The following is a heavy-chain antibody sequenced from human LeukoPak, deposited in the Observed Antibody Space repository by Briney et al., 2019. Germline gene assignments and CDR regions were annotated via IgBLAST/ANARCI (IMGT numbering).Heavy chain of an antibody. CDR2: IYHSGST. D-gene: IGHD1-14*01. V-gene: IGHV4-4*02. Sequence: SETLSLTCAVSGGSISIGNWWSWVRQPPGKGLEWIGEIYHSGSTNYNPSFKSRVTISVDKSKNQFSLKLSSVTAADTAVYYCARHRSVYYDAFDIWGQGTMVTVSS. CDR1: GGSISIGNW. J-gene: IGHJ3*02. CDR3: ARHRSVYYDAFDI.